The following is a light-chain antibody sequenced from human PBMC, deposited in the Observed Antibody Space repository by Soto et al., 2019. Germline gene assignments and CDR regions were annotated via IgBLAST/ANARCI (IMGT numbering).Light chain of an antibody. V-gene: IGKV3-11*01. CDR1: QSVSSY. J-gene: IGKJ1*01. Sequence: EIVLTQSPATLSLSPGERATLSCRASQSVSSYLAWYQQKPGQAPRLLIYDASNRATGIPAMFSGSGSGTDFTLTISSLEPEDFAVYYCQQRSNWPPRTFGQGTKVDIK. CDR3: QQRSNWPPRT. CDR2: DAS.